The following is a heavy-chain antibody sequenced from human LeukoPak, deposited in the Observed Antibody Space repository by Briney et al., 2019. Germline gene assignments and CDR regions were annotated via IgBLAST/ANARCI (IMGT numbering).Heavy chain of an antibody. CDR3: ARVPIGYYLFDH. CDR2: ARNRVNNYII. J-gene: IGHJ4*02. CDR1: GFIFSDHY. V-gene: IGHV3-72*01. D-gene: IGHD3-22*01. Sequence: PGGSLRLSCAASGFIFSDHYMDWARQAPGKGREWVGRARNRVNNYIIEYAASVKGRFTISRDDSKNSLYLQMNGLKTEDTAVYYCARVPIGYYLFDHWGLGTLVTVSS.